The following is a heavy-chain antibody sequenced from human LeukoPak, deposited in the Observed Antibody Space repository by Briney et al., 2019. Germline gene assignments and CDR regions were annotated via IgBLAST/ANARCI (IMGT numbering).Heavy chain of an antibody. D-gene: IGHD5-18*01. CDR3: GRDPRLGIRGYTYGYIDY. V-gene: IGHV7-4-1*02. CDR2: INTNTGNP. J-gene: IGHJ4*02. Sequence: ASVKVSCKASGYSSTNYGISWVRQAPGQGLEWMGWINTNTGNPTYAQGFTGRYVFSLDTSVSTAYLQISGLKADDTAVYYCGRDPRLGIRGYTYGYIDYWGQGTLVTVSS. CDR1: GYSSTNYG.